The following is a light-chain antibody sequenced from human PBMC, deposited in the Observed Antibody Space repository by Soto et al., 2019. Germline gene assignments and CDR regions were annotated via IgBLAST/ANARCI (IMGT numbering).Light chain of an antibody. CDR1: QDINGW. CDR2: EAS. J-gene: IGKJ2*01. CDR3: QQYDSHPYT. Sequence: DIQLTQFPPTLSASVGDRVIITCRTSQDINGWLAWYRQKPGIDPDLLIYEASTLHTGVPSRFSGGGYGTEFTLSISSLQPDDSATYYCQQYDSHPYTFGQGTRLEIE. V-gene: IGKV1-5*03.